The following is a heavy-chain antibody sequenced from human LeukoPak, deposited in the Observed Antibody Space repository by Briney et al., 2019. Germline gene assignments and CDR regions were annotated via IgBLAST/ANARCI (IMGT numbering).Heavy chain of an antibody. J-gene: IGHJ6*02. CDR1: GYTFTSYA. D-gene: IGHD3-3*01. CDR2: INPSGGST. V-gene: IGHV1-46*01. Sequence: ASVKVSCKASGYTFTSYAMHWVRQAPGQGLEWMGIINPSGGSTSYAQKFQGRVTMTRDTSTSTVYMELSSLRSEDTAVYYCARDSPYSITIFGVAPLYYYYGMDVWGQGTTVTVSS. CDR3: ARDSPYSITIFGVAPLYYYYGMDV.